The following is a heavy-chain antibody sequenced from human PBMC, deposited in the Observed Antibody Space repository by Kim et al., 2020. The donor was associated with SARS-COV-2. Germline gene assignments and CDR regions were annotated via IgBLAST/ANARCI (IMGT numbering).Heavy chain of an antibody. CDR3: ASPYSNGSPDYYYGMGV. Sequence: GGSLRLSCAASGFTFSNYGMHWVRQAPGKGLEWVAVIWFDGSKKFFADPVKGRFTISRDNSKNTLYLQMSSLRAEDTAVYYCASPYSNGSPDYYYGMGV. J-gene: IGHJ6*01. D-gene: IGHD6-19*01. CDR1: GFTFSNYG. V-gene: IGHV3-33*01. CDR2: IWFDGSKK.